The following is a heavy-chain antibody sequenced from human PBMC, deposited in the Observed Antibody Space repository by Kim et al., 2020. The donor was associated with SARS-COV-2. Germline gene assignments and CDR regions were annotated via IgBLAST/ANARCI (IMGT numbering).Heavy chain of an antibody. CDR2: IYYSGST. CDR1: GGSISSYY. Sequence: SETLSLTCTVSGGSISSYYWSWIRQPPGKGLEWIGYIYYSGSTNYNPSLKSRVTISVDTSKNQFSLKLSSVTAADTAVYYCARDSGSWVYWGQGTLVTVSS. D-gene: IGHD6-13*01. V-gene: IGHV4-59*01. J-gene: IGHJ4*02. CDR3: ARDSGSWVY.